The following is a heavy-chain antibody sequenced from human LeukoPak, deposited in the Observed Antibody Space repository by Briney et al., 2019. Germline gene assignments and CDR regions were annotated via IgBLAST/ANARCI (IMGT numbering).Heavy chain of an antibody. V-gene: IGHV3-53*01. J-gene: IGHJ6*03. D-gene: IGHD3-10*01. CDR1: GFTVSSNY. CDR3: ARGGGTYGSGSYYYYYYMDV. CDR2: IYSGGST. Sequence: GGSLRLSCAASGFTVSSNYMSWVRQAPGKGLEWVSVIYSGGSTYYADSVKGRFTISRDNSKNTLYLQMNSLRAEDTAVYYCARGGGTYGSGSYYYYYYMDVWGKGTTVTISS.